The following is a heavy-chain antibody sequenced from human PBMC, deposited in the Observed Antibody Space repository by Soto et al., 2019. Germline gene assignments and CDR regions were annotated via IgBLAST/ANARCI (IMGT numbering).Heavy chain of an antibody. D-gene: IGHD5-12*01. CDR2: IKQDGSEK. J-gene: IGHJ3*02. V-gene: IGHV3-7*01. CDR1: GFTFSSYW. Sequence: EVQLVESGGGLVQPGGSLRLSCAASGFTFSSYWMSWVRQAPGKGLEWVANIKQDGSEKYYVDSVKGRFTISRDNAKNSLYLQMNSLRAEDTAVYYCARKDIVATSDAFDIWGQGTMVTVSS. CDR3: ARKDIVATSDAFDI.